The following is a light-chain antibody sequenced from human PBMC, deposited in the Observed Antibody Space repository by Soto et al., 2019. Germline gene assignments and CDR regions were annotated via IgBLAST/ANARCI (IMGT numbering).Light chain of an antibody. J-gene: IGLJ1*01. CDR1: RNDVGNYKY. CDR2: DVT. V-gene: IGLV2-11*01. Sequence: QAVVTQPRSVSGSPGESVTISCTGTRNDVGNYKYVSWYQQYPGKAPKLVIFDVTERPSGVPARFSSSKFDNTASLTISGLQAEDAADYFCCTYGGVSNFIVIGTGTKVTVL. CDR3: CTYGGVSNFIV.